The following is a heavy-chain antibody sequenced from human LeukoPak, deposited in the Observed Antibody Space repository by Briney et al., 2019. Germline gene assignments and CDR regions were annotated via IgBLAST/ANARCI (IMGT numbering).Heavy chain of an antibody. CDR1: GFTFSTYP. V-gene: IGHV3-64*02. Sequence: SGGSLRLSCAASGFTFSTYPMHWVRQAPGKGLEYVSGISSDGGSTHYADSVKDRFTISRDDSKNTLYLYMDSLRDEDMAVYYCAREGHSSGHCGDFDIWGQGTMVTVSS. D-gene: IGHD3-22*01. J-gene: IGHJ3*02. CDR3: AREGHSSGHCGDFDI. CDR2: ISSDGGST.